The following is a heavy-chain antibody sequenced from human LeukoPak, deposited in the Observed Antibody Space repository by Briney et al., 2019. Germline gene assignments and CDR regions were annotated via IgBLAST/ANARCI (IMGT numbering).Heavy chain of an antibody. CDR2: ITPIIGIA. Sequence: SVKVSCKASGATFSSYTISWVRQAPGQGLEWMGRITPIIGIANYAQKFQGRVTITADKSTSTAYMELNSLRSEDTAVYYCARGPGIAAAGTHYFDYWGQGTLVTVSS. D-gene: IGHD6-13*01. CDR3: ARGPGIAAAGTHYFDY. V-gene: IGHV1-69*02. CDR1: GATFSSYT. J-gene: IGHJ4*02.